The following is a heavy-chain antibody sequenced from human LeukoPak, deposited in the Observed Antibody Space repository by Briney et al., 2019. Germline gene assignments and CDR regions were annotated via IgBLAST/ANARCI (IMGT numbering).Heavy chain of an antibody. CDR3: AREDQAIVVVAATQYNYYYMDV. V-gene: IGHV4-4*07. CDR1: GGSISSYY. J-gene: IGHJ6*03. CDR2: IYTSGST. Sequence: PSETLSLTCTVSGGSISSYYWSWIRQPAGKGLEWIGRIYTSGSTNYNPSLKSRVTMSVDTSKNQFSLKLSSVTAADTAVYYCAREDQAIVVVAATQYNYYYMDVWGKGTTVTVSS. D-gene: IGHD2-15*01.